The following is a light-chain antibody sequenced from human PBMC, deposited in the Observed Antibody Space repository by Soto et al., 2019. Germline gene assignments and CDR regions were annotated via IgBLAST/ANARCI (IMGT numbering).Light chain of an antibody. V-gene: IGLV2-8*01. CDR2: EVN. CDR3: SSYAGSSHV. J-gene: IGLJ1*01. CDR1: SSDVGGYNY. Sequence: QSVLTQPPSASGSPGQSVAISCTGTSSDVGGYNYVSWYQQHQGKAPKLMIYEVNNRPSGVPDRFSGSKSGNTASRTVSGLQAEDEADYYCSSYAGSSHVLGTGTKVTVL.